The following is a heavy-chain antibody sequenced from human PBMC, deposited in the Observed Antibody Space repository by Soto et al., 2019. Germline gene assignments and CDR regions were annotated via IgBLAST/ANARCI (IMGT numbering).Heavy chain of an antibody. V-gene: IGHV1-69*12. CDR3: AIDSRYRVGAFDI. CDR1: GGTFSRFS. CDR2: IMPMFGTE. J-gene: IGHJ3*02. Sequence: QVQLVQSGAEVKKPGSSVKVSCKASGGTFSRFSFNWVRQAPGQGLEWMGGIMPMFGTETYAQQFQDKVPLTADESTGTAYMELTRLTSEDTAVYYCAIDSRYRVGAFDIWGQGTLVTVSS. D-gene: IGHD5-18*01.